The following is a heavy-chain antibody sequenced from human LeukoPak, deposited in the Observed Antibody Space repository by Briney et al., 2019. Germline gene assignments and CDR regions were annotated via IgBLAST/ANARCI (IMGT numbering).Heavy chain of an antibody. CDR2: IKEDGSEK. CDR3: VRSGGY. D-gene: IGHD1-26*01. Sequence: PGGSLRLSCAASGFTFSSLWMNWVRQAPGKGLEWVANIKEDGSEKYYVDSVKGRFTISRDNAKNSLCLQMNSLRAEDTAIYYCVRSGGYWGQGTLVTVSS. CDR1: GFTFSSLW. J-gene: IGHJ4*02. V-gene: IGHV3-7*05.